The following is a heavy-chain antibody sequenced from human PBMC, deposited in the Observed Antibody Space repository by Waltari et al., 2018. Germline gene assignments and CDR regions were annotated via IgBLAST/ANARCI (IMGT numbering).Heavy chain of an antibody. Sequence: VQLQESGPGLVKPSETLSLTCTVSGGSISTYYWSWIRQPAGKGLEWIGRSYATGSTNSNPSLKSRVTMSVDTSKNQFSLNLSSVTAADTAVYYCARLPYNNIYFYYYMDVWGKGTTVTISS. D-gene: IGHD3-10*01. V-gene: IGHV4-4*07. CDR3: ARLPYNNIYFYYYMDV. CDR1: GGSISTYY. CDR2: SYATGST. J-gene: IGHJ6*03.